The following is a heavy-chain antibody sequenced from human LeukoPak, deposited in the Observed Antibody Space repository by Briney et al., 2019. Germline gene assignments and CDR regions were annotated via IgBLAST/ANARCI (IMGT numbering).Heavy chain of an antibody. CDR2: ISSGGST. V-gene: IGHV4-39*01. D-gene: IGHD3-22*01. J-gene: IGHJ4*02. CDR1: GGSISSSGYY. Sequence: SETRSLTCTVSGGSISSSGYYWGWIRQPPGKGLEWIGSISSGGSTHYIPSLKSRVTISVDTSKNQFSLKLSSVTAADTAVYYCARRSYDGSGYYYVDYWGQGTLVTVSS. CDR3: ARRSYDGSGYYYVDY.